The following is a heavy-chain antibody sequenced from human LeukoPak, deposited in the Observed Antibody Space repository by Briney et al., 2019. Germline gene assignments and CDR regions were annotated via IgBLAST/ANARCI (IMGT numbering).Heavy chain of an antibody. Sequence: GGSLRLSCAASGFTFTNYFMSWVRQPPRKGLEWVSTITGSGDTTYYADSMKGRFTISRDNSKNTLYLHMNSLRAEDTAIYYCAKYCSGINCYSGLDYWGQGALVTVSS. CDR2: ITGSGDTT. CDR1: GFTFTNYF. D-gene: IGHD2-15*01. J-gene: IGHJ4*02. CDR3: AKYCSGINCYSGLDY. V-gene: IGHV3-23*01.